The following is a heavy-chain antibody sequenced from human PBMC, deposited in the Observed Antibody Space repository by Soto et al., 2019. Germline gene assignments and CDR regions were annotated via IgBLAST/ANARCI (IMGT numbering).Heavy chain of an antibody. J-gene: IGHJ4*02. V-gene: IGHV3-73*01. CDR3: TRFYCSGSSCCSG. CDR2: IRSKANSYAT. D-gene: IGHD2-15*01. Sequence: EVQLVESGGGLVQPGGSLKLSCAASGFIFSGSAMNWVRQASGKGLEWVGRIRSKANSYATAYAASVKGRFTNSRVDSKSTEYLKMNSLKTEDTGVDYCTRFYCSGSSCCSGGGQGTLVTVSS. CDR1: GFIFSGSA.